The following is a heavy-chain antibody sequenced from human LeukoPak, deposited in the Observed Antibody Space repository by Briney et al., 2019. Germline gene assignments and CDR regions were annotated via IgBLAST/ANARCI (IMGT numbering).Heavy chain of an antibody. J-gene: IGHJ5*02. Sequence: ASVKVSCKASGYTFTIYYMHWVRQAPGQGLEWMGIINPSGGSTSYAQKFQGRVTITRDTSTSTVYMELSRLSSQDTAVYSCARVNCSSTRCSGGWFVPWRQGTLVPVSS. CDR2: INPSGGST. CDR3: ARVNCSSTRCSGGWFVP. V-gene: IGHV1-46*01. D-gene: IGHD2-2*01. CDR1: GYTFTIYY.